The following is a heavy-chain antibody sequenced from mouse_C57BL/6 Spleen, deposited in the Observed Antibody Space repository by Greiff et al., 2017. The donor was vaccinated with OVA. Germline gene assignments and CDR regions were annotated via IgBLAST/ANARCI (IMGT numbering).Heavy chain of an antibody. J-gene: IGHJ3*01. V-gene: IGHV1-15*01. CDR2: IDPETGGT. D-gene: IGHD1-1*01. CDR1: GYTFTDYE. Sequence: QVQLQQSGAELVRPGASVTLSCKASGYTFTDYEMHWVKQTPVHGLEWIGAIDPETGGTAYNQKFKGKAILTADKSSSTAYMELRSLTSEDSAVYYCTRNYYGSSYVFAWCAYWGQGTLVTVSA. CDR3: TRNYYGSSYVFAWCAY.